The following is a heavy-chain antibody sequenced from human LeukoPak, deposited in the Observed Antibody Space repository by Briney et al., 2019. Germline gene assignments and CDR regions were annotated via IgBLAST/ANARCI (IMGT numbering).Heavy chain of an antibody. CDR3: ARTNPVYGDYDF. CDR1: GLTVTDNY. CDR2: IYPNGST. V-gene: IGHV3-53*01. J-gene: IGHJ4*02. Sequence: GGSLRLSCAVSGLTVTDNYMSWVSQAPGKGLEWVSVIYPNGSTYHPDSVKGRFTISRDNSKNNLFLQMNTLRADDTAVYHCARTNPVYGDYDFWGQGTLVTVSS. D-gene: IGHD4-17*01.